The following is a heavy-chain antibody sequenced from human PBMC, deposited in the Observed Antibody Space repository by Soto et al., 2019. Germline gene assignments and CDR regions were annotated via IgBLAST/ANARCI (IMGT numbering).Heavy chain of an antibody. CDR1: GYTFTSYD. CDR3: ARGPSWLWFGELIRPDNWFDP. V-gene: IGHV1-8*01. D-gene: IGHD3-10*01. J-gene: IGHJ5*02. Sequence: QVQLVQSGAEVKKPGASVKVSCKASGYTFTSYDINWVRQATGQGLEWMGWMNPNSGNTGYAQKFQGRVTMTRNTSISTAYMELSSLRSEDTAVYYCARGPSWLWFGELIRPDNWFDPWGQGTLVTVSS. CDR2: MNPNSGNT.